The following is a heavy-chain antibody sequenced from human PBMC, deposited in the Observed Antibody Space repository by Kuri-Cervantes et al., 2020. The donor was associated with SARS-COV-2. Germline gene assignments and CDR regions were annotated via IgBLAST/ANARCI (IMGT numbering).Heavy chain of an antibody. CDR2: IRYDGSNK. CDR1: GFPFSSYG. Sequence: GESLKISCAASGFPFSSYGMHWVRQAPGTGLEWVAFIRYDGSNKYYADSVKGRFTISRDNAKNSLYLQMNSLRAEDTALYYCARDLSDSSTPPHDPWGQGTLVTVSS. J-gene: IGHJ5*02. D-gene: IGHD2-2*01. V-gene: IGHV3-30*02. CDR3: ARDLSDSSTPPHDP.